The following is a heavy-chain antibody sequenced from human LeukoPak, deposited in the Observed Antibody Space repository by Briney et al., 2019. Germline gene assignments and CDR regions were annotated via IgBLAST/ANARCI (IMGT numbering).Heavy chain of an antibody. J-gene: IGHJ4*02. CDR3: ARGGYYYDSSGYYARSWFDY. Sequence: GASVKVSCKASGYTFTSYYMHWVRQAPGQGLEWMGIINPSGGSTSYAQKFQGRVTMTRDMSTSTVYMELSSLRSEDTAVYYCARGGYYYDSSGYYARSWFDYWGQGTLVTVSS. CDR1: GYTFTSYY. V-gene: IGHV1-46*01. D-gene: IGHD3-22*01. CDR2: INPSGGST.